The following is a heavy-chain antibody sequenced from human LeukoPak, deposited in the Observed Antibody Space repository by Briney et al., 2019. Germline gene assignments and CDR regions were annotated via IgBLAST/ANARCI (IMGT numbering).Heavy chain of an antibody. CDR2: LSGSGGNT. CDR1: GFTFSSYA. Sequence: GGSLRLSCTASGFTFSSYAMSWVRQAPGKGLEWVSALSGSGGNTYYTDSVKGRFTISRDNSKNTLYLQMNSLTAEDTAVYYCARGKYRYHYWGQGTLVTVSS. D-gene: IGHD5-18*01. J-gene: IGHJ4*02. CDR3: ARGKYRYHY. V-gene: IGHV3-23*01.